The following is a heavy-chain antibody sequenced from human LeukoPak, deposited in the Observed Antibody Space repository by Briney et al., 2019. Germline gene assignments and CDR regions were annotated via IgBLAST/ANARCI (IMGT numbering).Heavy chain of an antibody. V-gene: IGHV1-24*01. Sequence: ASVKVPCKVSGYTLTELSMHWVRQAPGKGLEWMGGFDPEDGETIYAQKFQGRVTMTEDTSTDTAYMELSSLRSEDTAVYYCATDRGYSYGLLAFDYWGQGTLVTVSS. CDR3: ATDRGYSYGLLAFDY. CDR2: FDPEDGET. CDR1: GYTLTELS. D-gene: IGHD5-18*01. J-gene: IGHJ4*02.